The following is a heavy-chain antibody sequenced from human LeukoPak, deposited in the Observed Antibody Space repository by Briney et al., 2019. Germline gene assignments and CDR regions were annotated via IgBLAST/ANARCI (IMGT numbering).Heavy chain of an antibody. D-gene: IGHD2-2*01. CDR2: ITGRGVRT. CDR3: ANGAHPDSSHYYFDY. V-gene: IGHV3-23*01. CDR1: GFTFSRYG. J-gene: IGHJ4*02. Sequence: GGSLRLSCAASGFTFSRYGMSWVRQAPGQGLAGVSAITGRGVRTYNGDSVRGRFTISRDTSKNTVYLQMNSLRGDDTAVYYCANGAHPDSSHYYFDYWGQGALVTVSS.